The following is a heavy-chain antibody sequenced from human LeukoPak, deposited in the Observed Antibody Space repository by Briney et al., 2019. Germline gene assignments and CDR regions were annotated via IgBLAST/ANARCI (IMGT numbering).Heavy chain of an antibody. J-gene: IGHJ3*02. CDR1: GFTFSSYS. Sequence: GGSLRLSCAASGFTFSSYSMNWVRQAPGKGLEWVSSISSSNSYIYYADSVKGRFTISRDNAKNSLYLQMNSLRAGDTAVYYCARDLSSLYYDFWSGYSDAFDIWGQGTMVTVSS. CDR3: ARDLSSLYYDFWSGYSDAFDI. D-gene: IGHD3-3*01. V-gene: IGHV3-21*01. CDR2: ISSSNSYI.